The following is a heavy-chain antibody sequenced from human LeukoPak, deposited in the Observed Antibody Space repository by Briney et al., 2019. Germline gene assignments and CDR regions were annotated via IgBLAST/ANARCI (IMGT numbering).Heavy chain of an antibody. D-gene: IGHD2-21*01. J-gene: IGHJ4*02. CDR2: IKQDGSEK. Sequence: PGGSLRLSCAATGFTFSSYWMSWVRQAPGKGLEWVANIKQDGSEKYYVDSVKGRFTISRDNAKNSLYQQMNSLRAEDTAVYYCARGGGYCGGDCYGVDYWGQGTLVTVSS. CDR3: ARGGGYCGGDCYGVDY. CDR1: GFTFSSYW. V-gene: IGHV3-7*01.